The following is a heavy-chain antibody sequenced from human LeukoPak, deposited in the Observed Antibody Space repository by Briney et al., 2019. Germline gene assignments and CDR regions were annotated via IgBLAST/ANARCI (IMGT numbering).Heavy chain of an antibody. J-gene: IGHJ4*02. V-gene: IGHV4-38-2*01. Sequence: SETLSLTCAVSGYSMSSGYYWGWIRQPPGKGLEWIGSKYQSGSTYYNPSLKSRVTISLDTSKNHFSLKLSSVTAADTAVYYCARVGTGSSSGHLGYWGQGTLVTVSS. CDR2: KYQSGST. D-gene: IGHD6-19*01. CDR3: ARVGTGSSSGHLGY. CDR1: GYSMSSGYY.